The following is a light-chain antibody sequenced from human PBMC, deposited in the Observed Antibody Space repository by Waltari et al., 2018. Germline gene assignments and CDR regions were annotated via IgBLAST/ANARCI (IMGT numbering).Light chain of an antibody. V-gene: IGKV3-20*01. Sequence: DTVLTQSPGTLSLSTGESVSLSCRASQILNNNYLAWYQQKPGQAPALLIHGASRRATGVPERFSGSGSGTDFTLIISRLEVEDSAVYYCQQYGSSPYTFGRGTKLEIK. J-gene: IGKJ2*01. CDR1: QILNNNY. CDR2: GAS. CDR3: QQYGSSPYT.